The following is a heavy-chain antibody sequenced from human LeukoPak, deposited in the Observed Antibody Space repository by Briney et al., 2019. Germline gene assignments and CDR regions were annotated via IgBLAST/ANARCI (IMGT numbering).Heavy chain of an antibody. D-gene: IGHD2-2*01. Sequence: SETLSLTCAVYGGSFSGYYWSWIRQPPGKGLEWIGEINHSGSTNYNPSLKSRVTISVDTSKSQFSLKLSSVTAADTAVYYCARVGRYCSSTSCPPRWFDPWGQGTLVTVSS. CDR2: INHSGST. J-gene: IGHJ5*02. V-gene: IGHV4-34*01. CDR1: GGSFSGYY. CDR3: ARVGRYCSSTSCPPRWFDP.